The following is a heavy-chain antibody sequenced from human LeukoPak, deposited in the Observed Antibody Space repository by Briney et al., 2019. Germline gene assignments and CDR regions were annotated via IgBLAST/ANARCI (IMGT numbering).Heavy chain of an antibody. Sequence: GGSLRLSCTASGFTFSSYGIHWVRQAPGKGLEWVAVISYDGSNKYYADSVKGRFTISRDNSKNTLYLQMNSLRDEDTAVYYCASGYCSAGSCYSNRGLANWFDPWGQGTLVTVSS. J-gene: IGHJ5*02. V-gene: IGHV3-30*03. CDR3: ASGYCSAGSCYSNRGLANWFDP. CDR1: GFTFSSYG. D-gene: IGHD2-15*01. CDR2: ISYDGSNK.